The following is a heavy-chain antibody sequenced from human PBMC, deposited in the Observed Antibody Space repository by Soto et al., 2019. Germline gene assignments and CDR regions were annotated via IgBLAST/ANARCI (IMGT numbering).Heavy chain of an antibody. CDR1: GGSSSSYY. CDR2: IYYSGST. D-gene: IGHD3-9*01. V-gene: IGHV4-59*01. Sequence: SETLSLTCRVSGGSSSSYYWIWIRQPPGKGLEWIGYIYYSGSTNYNPSLKSGVTISVDTSENQVCLKLSWVTAADTAVYYCARDSSLGRLYYHTLTVYHPDALHIWGQRTTVPVAS. CDR3: ARDSSLGRLYYHTLTVYHPDALHI. J-gene: IGHJ3*02.